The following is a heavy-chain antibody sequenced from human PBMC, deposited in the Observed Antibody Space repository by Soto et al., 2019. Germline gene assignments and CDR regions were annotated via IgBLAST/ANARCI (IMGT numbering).Heavy chain of an antibody. V-gene: IGHV3-30-3*01. CDR2: ISYDGSNK. D-gene: IGHD5-18*01. CDR1: GFTFSSYA. CDR3: ARDRHYSYGYYYGMDV. Sequence: QVQLVESGGGVVQPGRSLRLSCAASGFTFSSYAMHWVRQAPGKGLEWVAVISYDGSNKYYADSVKGRFTISRDNSKNTLYLQMNSLRAEDTAVYYCARDRHYSYGYYYGMDVWGQGTTVTVSS. J-gene: IGHJ6*02.